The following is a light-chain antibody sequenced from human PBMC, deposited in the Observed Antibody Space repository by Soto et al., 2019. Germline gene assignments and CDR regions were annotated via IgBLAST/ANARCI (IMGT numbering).Light chain of an antibody. Sequence: ESVLTQSPGTLSLSPGERATLSCRASQSVSSKSLAWYQQKPGQAPRLLIYGASTRATGIPARFSGSGSGTEFTLTISSLQSEDFAVYYCQQYNNWPTFGQGTKVDI. J-gene: IGKJ1*01. V-gene: IGKV3-15*01. CDR1: QSVSSKS. CDR3: QQYNNWPT. CDR2: GAS.